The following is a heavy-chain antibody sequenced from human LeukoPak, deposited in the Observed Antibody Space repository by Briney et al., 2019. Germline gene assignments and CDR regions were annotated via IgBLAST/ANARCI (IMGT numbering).Heavy chain of an antibody. Sequence: PSETLSLTCTVSGGSISSYYWSWIRQPPGKGLEWIGYIYSSGNTYYTPSLKSRLTISVDTSRNQFSLKLTSVTAADTAVYYCARGEPLNWFDPWGQGTLVIVSS. CDR2: IYSSGNT. J-gene: IGHJ5*02. CDR3: ARGEPLNWFDP. V-gene: IGHV4-4*09. D-gene: IGHD1-14*01. CDR1: GGSISSYY.